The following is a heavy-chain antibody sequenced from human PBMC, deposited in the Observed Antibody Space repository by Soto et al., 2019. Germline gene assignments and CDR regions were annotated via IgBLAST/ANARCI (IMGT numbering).Heavy chain of an antibody. Sequence: SETLSLTCAVCGGSFSGYYWSWIRQPPGKGLEWIGEINHSGSTNYNPSLKSRVTISVDTSKNQFSLKLSSVTAADTAVYYCARYLRWNWFDPWGQGTLVTVSS. CDR1: GGSFSGYY. D-gene: IGHD4-17*01. CDR2: INHSGST. CDR3: ARYLRWNWFDP. V-gene: IGHV4-34*01. J-gene: IGHJ5*02.